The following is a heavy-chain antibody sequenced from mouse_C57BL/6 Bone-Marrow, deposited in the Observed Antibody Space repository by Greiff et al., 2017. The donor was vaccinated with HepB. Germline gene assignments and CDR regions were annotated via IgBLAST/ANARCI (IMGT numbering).Heavy chain of an antibody. CDR1: GFTFSSYG. CDR3: ASHIEDYYYGRSYTYWYFDV. Sequence: EVQRVESGGDLVKPGGSLKLSCAASGFTFSSYGMSWVRQTPDKRLEWVATISSGGSYTYYPDSVKGRFTISRDNAKNTLYLQMSSLKSEDTAMYYCASHIEDYYYGRSYTYWYFDVWGTGTTVTVSS. CDR2: ISSGGSYT. D-gene: IGHD1-1*01. J-gene: IGHJ1*03. V-gene: IGHV5-6*01.